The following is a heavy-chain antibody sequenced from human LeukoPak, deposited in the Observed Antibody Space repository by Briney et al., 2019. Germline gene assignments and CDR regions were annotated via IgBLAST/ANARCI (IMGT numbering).Heavy chain of an antibody. Sequence: SETLSLTCTVSGGSISSYYWSWIRQPPGKGLEWIGYIYYSGSTNYNPSLKSRVTISVDTSKNQFSLKLSSVTAADTAVYYCARVRGGDYSVWGQGTLVTVSS. CDR1: GGSISSYY. CDR3: ARVRGGDYSV. D-gene: IGHD4-17*01. CDR2: IYYSGST. V-gene: IGHV4-59*01. J-gene: IGHJ4*02.